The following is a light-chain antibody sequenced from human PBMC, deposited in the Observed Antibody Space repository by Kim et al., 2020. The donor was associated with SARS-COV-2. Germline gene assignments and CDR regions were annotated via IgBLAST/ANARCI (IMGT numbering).Light chain of an antibody. CDR3: QQYYSTPRT. V-gene: IGKV4-1*01. Sequence: RATINCKSSQSVFYTSNSKNNLAWYQQKPGHPPKLLIYWASTRESGVPDRFSGSGSGTDFTLTISSLQAEDVAVYYCQQYYSTPRTFGQGTKLEI. J-gene: IGKJ2*01. CDR2: WAS. CDR1: QSVFYTSNSKNN.